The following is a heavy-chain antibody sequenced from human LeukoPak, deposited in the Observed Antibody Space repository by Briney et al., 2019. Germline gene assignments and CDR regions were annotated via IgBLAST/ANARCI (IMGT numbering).Heavy chain of an antibody. Sequence: SETLSLTCTVSGGSISNYYSSWIRQPPGKGLEWIAYINYSGNTDYNPSLKSRVTISVDTSKNHFSLKLNPVTAADTAVYYCARLNVLNNSVRHHFDRWGEGTLATVSS. V-gene: IGHV4-59*08. CDR1: GGSISNYY. CDR3: ARLNVLNNSVRHHFDR. D-gene: IGHD1/OR15-1a*01. J-gene: IGHJ4*02. CDR2: INYSGNT.